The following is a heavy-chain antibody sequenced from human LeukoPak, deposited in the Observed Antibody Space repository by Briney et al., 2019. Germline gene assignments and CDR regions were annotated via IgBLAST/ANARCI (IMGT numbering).Heavy chain of an antibody. J-gene: IGHJ3*02. CDR1: GYTFTGYY. CDR2: INPNSGGT. D-gene: IGHD4-23*01. CDR3: ARDGGYGGNSKMAFDI. V-gene: IGHV1-2*02. Sequence: ASVKVSCKASGYTFTGYYMHWVRQAPGQGLEWMGWINPNSGGTNYAQKLQGRVTMTRDTSISTAYMELSRLRSDDTAVYYCARDGGYGGNSKMAFDIWGQGTMVTVSS.